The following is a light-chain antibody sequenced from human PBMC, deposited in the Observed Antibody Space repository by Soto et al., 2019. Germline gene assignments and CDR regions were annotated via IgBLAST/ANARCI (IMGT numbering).Light chain of an antibody. V-gene: IGKV1-5*01. CDR2: DAS. CDR3: QQYNSYRT. J-gene: IGKJ1*01. CDR1: QSISSW. Sequence: DIQMTQSPSTLSPSVGDRVTITCWASQSISSWLAWYQQKPGKAPKLLIYDASSLESGVPSRFSGSGSGTEFTLTISSLQPDDFTPYYCQQYNSYRTFGQGTKVEIK.